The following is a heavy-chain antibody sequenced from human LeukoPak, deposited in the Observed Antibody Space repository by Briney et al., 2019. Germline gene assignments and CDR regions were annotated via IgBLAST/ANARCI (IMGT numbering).Heavy chain of an antibody. CDR2: IYYSGST. CDR1: GGSISSSSYY. V-gene: IGHV4-39*01. D-gene: IGHD3-10*01. CDR3: ARQVRGVIIPVAMDV. Sequence: SETLSLTCTVSGGSISSSSYYWGWIRQPPGKGLEWIGSIYYSGSTYYNPSLKSRVTISVDTSKNQFSLKLSSVTAADTAVYYCARQVRGVIIPVAMDVWGKGTTVTISS. J-gene: IGHJ6*03.